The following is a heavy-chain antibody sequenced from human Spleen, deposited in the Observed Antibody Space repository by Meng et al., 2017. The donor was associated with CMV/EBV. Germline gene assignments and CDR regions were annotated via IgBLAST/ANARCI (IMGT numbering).Heavy chain of an antibody. CDR2: IRSKPYGGTT. CDR1: GFTFGDYA. CDR3: TTTPIVGATTGSNY. D-gene: IGHD1-26*01. V-gene: IGHV3-49*04. Sequence: GESLKISCTASGFTFGDYAMSWVRQAPGKGLEWVGFIRSKPYGGTTEYAASVKGRFTISRDDSKSIAYLQMNSLKTEDTAVYYCTTTPIVGATTGSNYWGQGTLVTVSS. J-gene: IGHJ4*02.